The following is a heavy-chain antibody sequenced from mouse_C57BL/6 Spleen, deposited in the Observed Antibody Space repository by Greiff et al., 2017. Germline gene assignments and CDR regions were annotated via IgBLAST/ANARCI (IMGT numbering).Heavy chain of an antibody. CDR2: IYPRDGST. Sequence: VQLQQSDAELVKPGASVKISCKVSGYTFTDYTIHWMKQRPEQGLEWIGYIYPRDGSTKYNEKFKGKATLTADKSSSTAYMQLNSLTSEDSAVYFCAREDYYYGSSPWFAYWGQGTLVTVSA. V-gene: IGHV1-78*01. CDR1: GYTFTDYT. CDR3: AREDYYYGSSPWFAY. J-gene: IGHJ3*01. D-gene: IGHD1-1*01.